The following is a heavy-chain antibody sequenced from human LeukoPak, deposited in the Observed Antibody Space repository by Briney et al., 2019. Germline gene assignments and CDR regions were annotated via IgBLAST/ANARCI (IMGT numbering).Heavy chain of an antibody. CDR3: AKHMTSVTTNFEH. J-gene: IGHJ4*02. V-gene: IGHV3-23*01. CDR2: VSGNGGGT. D-gene: IGHD4-17*01. Sequence: PGGSLRLSCAASGFTFSSYSMNWVRQAPGKGLEWVSSVSGNGGGTYYADSVKGRFTMSRDNSENTLYLQMNGLRAEDTAVYYCAKHMTSVTTNFEHWGQGTLVTSSS. CDR1: GFTFSSYS.